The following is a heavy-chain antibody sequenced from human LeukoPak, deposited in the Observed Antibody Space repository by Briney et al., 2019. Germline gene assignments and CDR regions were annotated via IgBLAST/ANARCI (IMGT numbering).Heavy chain of an antibody. J-gene: IGHJ4*02. V-gene: IGHV4-59*01. CDR2: IYYSGST. CDR3: ARAAGGNSHFDY. CDR1: GGSISSYY. D-gene: IGHD4-23*01. Sequence: PSETLSLTCTVSGGSISSYYWSWIRQPPGKGLEWIGYIYYSGSTNYNPSLKSRVTISVDASKNQFSLKLSSVTAADTAVYHCARAAGGNSHFDYWGQGTLVTVSS.